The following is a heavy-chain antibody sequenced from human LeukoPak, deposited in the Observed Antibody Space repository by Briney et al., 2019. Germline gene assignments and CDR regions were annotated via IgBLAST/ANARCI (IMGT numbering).Heavy chain of an antibody. CDR2: IYHSGSG. V-gene: IGHV4-28*01. CDR3: SRKATTGPTKAAFDV. D-gene: IGHD4-17*01. J-gene: IGHJ3*01. CDR1: GYSISNDYY. Sequence: SETLSLTCAVSGYSISNDYYWGWIRQPPGRGLEWIGHIYHSGSGYYNPSLKSRVAMSVDTSKNQFSLKLSSVTAVDTAVYYCSRKATTGPTKAAFDVWGQGTMVTVSS.